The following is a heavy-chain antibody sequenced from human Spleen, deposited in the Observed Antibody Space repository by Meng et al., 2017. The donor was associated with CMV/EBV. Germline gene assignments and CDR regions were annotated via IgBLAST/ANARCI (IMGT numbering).Heavy chain of an antibody. D-gene: IGHD3-22*01. V-gene: IGHV1-2*02. CDR2: INPNSGAT. CDR1: GYTFIGYY. J-gene: IGHJ5*02. CDR3: ARDRSISMIENWFDP. Sequence: SGYTFIGYYMHWMRQAPGQGLEWMGWINPNSGATNYAQNFEGRVTMTRDTSISTAYMELSRLRSDDTAVYYCARDRSISMIENWFDPWGQGTLVTVSS.